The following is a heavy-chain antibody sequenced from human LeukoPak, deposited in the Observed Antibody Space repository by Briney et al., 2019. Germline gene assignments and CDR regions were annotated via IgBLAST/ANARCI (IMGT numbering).Heavy chain of an antibody. D-gene: IGHD2-2*01. CDR3: ARDWSYCSSTSCRNLNWFDP. V-gene: IGHV1-18*01. Sequence: ASVKVSCKASGYTFTSYGISWVRQAPGQGLEWMGWISAYNGNTNYAQKVQGRVTMTTDTSTSTAYMELRSLRSDDTAVYYCARDWSYCSSTSCRNLNWFDPWGQGTLVTVSS. J-gene: IGHJ5*02. CDR2: ISAYNGNT. CDR1: GYTFTSYG.